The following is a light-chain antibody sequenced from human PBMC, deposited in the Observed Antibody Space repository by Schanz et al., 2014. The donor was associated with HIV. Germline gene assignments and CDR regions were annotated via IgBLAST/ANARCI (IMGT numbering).Light chain of an antibody. CDR2: DVS. Sequence: QSALTQPASVSGSPGQSITISCTGTSSDVGGYNHACSYQQLPGKIPKLMIYDVSNRASGVSNRFSGSKSGNTASLTISGLQAEDETDYYCSSYTSSSTVLFGGGTKLTVL. V-gene: IGLV2-14*03. CDR1: SSDVGGYNH. J-gene: IGLJ2*01. CDR3: SSYTSSSTVL.